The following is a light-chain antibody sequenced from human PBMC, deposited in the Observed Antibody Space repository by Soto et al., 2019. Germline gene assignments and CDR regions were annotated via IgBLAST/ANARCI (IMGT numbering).Light chain of an antibody. V-gene: IGKV3-15*01. CDR2: GAS. CDR1: QGLTTK. J-gene: IGKJ1*01. CDR3: QQYNTWPRT. Sequence: ELVMTQSPATLSVSPGEGATLSCRASQGLTTKLAWYQQKPGQAPRLLIYGASTRATGIPARLSGSGSGTEFTLTISSLQSEDFAVYYCQQYNTWPRTFGQGTKVDIK.